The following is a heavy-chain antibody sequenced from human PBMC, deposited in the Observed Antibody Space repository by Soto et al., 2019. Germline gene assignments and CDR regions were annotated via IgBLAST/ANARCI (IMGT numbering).Heavy chain of an antibody. J-gene: IGHJ4*02. CDR3: ARNPPGAYKDS. Sequence: QVQLQQSGPGLVKPSETLSLTCVVSGDSISGVNWWSWVRQPPGKGLEWIGQVHPTGNTNYNPSLKSRVTMSVDKSKNQFSLWLNSVTAADTAVYYCARNPPGAYKDSWGQGTLVTVSS. CDR2: VHPTGNT. CDR1: GDSISGVNW. D-gene: IGHD1-1*01. V-gene: IGHV4-4*02.